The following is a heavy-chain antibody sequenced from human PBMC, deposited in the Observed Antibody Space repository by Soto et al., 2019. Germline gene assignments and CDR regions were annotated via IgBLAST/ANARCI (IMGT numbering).Heavy chain of an antibody. Sequence: ASVKVSCKASGYTFTSYAMHWERQAPGQRLEWMGWINAGNGNTKYSQKFQGRVTITRDTSASTAYMELSSLRSEDTAVYYCARDLAGITGTTVWFDPWGQGTLVTVSS. J-gene: IGHJ5*02. D-gene: IGHD1-7*01. CDR1: GYTFTSYA. CDR3: ARDLAGITGTTVWFDP. V-gene: IGHV1-3*01. CDR2: INAGNGNT.